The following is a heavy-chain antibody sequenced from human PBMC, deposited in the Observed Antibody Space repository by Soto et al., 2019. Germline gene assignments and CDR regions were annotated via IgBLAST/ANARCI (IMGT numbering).Heavy chain of an antibody. Sequence: ASVKVSCKASGYTFTSYAMHWVRQAPGQRLEWMGWINAGNGNTKYSQKFQGRVTITRDTSASTAYMEMSSLRSEDTAVYYCARARRYFDWLLGWFDPWGQGTLVTVSS. CDR2: INAGNGNT. CDR1: GYTFTSYA. D-gene: IGHD3-9*01. V-gene: IGHV1-3*01. CDR3: ARARRYFDWLLGWFDP. J-gene: IGHJ5*02.